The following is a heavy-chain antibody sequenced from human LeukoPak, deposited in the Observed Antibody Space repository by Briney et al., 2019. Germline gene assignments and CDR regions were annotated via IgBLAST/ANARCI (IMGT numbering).Heavy chain of an antibody. D-gene: IGHD6-13*01. V-gene: IGHV5-51*01. J-gene: IGHJ4*02. CDR1: GYTFTNYC. Sequence: GESLKISCKVSGYTFTNYCIAWVRQMPRKGLEWMGMIYTGDSDTRYSPCFQGQVTISAARSISTAYLQWSSLKASDTAMYYCARTYSSDWLHYFDYWGQGALVTVSS. CDR3: ARTYSSDWLHYFDY. CDR2: IYTGDSDT.